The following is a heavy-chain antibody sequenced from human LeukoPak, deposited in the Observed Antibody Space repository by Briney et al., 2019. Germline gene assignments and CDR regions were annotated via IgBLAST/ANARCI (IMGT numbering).Heavy chain of an antibody. CDR3: AKGGYSYDSSGHTPLDY. J-gene: IGHJ4*02. CDR2: IRYDGSKK. D-gene: IGHD3-22*01. Sequence: GGSLRLSCAASGFTFSSYGMHWVRQAPGKGLEWVAFIRYDGSKKSHADSVKGRFTISRYNSKNTLHLQMNSLRAEDTAVYYCAKGGYSYDSSGHTPLDYWGQGTLVTVSS. CDR1: GFTFSSYG. V-gene: IGHV3-30*02.